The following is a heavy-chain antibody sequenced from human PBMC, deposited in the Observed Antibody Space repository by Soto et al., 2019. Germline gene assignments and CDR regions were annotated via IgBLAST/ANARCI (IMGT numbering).Heavy chain of an antibody. CDR3: AKDLHCSSTSCPAAFDY. CDR2: ISGSGGST. J-gene: IGHJ4*02. Sequence: GGSLRLSCAASGFTFSSSAMSWVRRAPGKGLEWVSAISGSGGSTYYADSVKGRFTISRDNSKNTLYLQMNSLRAEDTAVYYCAKDLHCSSTSCPAAFDYWGQGTLVTVSS. V-gene: IGHV3-23*01. D-gene: IGHD2-2*01. CDR1: GFTFSSSA.